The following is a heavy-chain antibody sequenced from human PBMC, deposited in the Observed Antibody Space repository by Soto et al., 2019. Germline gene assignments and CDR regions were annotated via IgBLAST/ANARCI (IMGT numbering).Heavy chain of an antibody. CDR2: IKQDGSEK. J-gene: IGHJ4*02. Sequence: LSCAASGFTFSSYWMSWVRQAPGKGLEWVANIKQDGSEKYYVDSVKGRFTISRDNAKNSLYLQMNSLRAEDTAVYYCARDGGYDSSGYESDYWGQGTLVTVSS. CDR1: GFTFSSYW. D-gene: IGHD3-22*01. CDR3: ARDGGYDSSGYESDY. V-gene: IGHV3-7*01.